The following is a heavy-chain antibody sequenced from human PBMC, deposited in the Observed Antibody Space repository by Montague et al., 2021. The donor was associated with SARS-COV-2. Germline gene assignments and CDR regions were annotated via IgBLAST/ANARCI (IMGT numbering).Heavy chain of an antibody. J-gene: IGHJ4*02. D-gene: IGHD4-17*01. CDR3: ARDPDYGDSVGIDY. CDR2: ISYDGINK. Sequence: SLRLSCAASGFTFSSYAMHWVRQAPGKGLEWVAVISYDGINKYYXDSVEGRFTISRDNSKNTLYLQMNSLRAEDTAVYYCARDPDYGDSVGIDYWGQGTLVTVSS. CDR1: GFTFSSYA. V-gene: IGHV3-30-3*01.